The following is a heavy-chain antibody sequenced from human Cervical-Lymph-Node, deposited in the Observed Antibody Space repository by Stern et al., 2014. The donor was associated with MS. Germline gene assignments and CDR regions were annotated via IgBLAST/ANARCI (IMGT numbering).Heavy chain of an antibody. CDR2: ISYDGSNK. CDR1: GFTFSSYG. J-gene: IGHJ4*02. CDR3: ANTLWFGELLPFDY. D-gene: IGHD3-10*01. Sequence: DQLVESGGGVVQPGRSLRLSCAASGFTFSSYGMHWVRQAPGKGLEWVAVISYDGSNKYYADSVKGRFTISRDNSKNTLYLQMNSLRAEDTAVYYCANTLWFGELLPFDYWGQGTLVTVSS. V-gene: IGHV3-30*18.